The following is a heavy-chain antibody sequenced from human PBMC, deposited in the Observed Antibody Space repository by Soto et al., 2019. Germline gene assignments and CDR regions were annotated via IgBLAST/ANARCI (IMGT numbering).Heavy chain of an antibody. J-gene: IGHJ4*02. Sequence: EVQLVESEGGLVQPGGSLRLSCEASGFIFTTSDMSWVRQAPGKGLEWISSITITGDTTHYADSVKGRFTISRDNSRKTVYFQRNSLGVDDTAVFFCAEGGGGDHGYWGQGTLVAVSS. D-gene: IGHD2-21*02. CDR1: GFIFTTSD. CDR3: AEGGGGDHGY. V-gene: IGHV3-23*04. CDR2: ITITGDTT.